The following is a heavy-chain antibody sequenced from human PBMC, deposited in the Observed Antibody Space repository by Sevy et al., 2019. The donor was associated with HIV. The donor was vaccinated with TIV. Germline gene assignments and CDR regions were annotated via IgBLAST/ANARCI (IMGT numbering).Heavy chain of an antibody. CDR1: GYTFTGYY. Sequence: ASVKVSCKASGYTFTGYYMHWVRQAPGQGLEWMGRINPNSGGTNYAQKFQGRVTMTRDTSISTAYMELSRLRSDDTAVYYCARERATTVTNIYYFDYWGQGTLVTFSS. J-gene: IGHJ4*02. V-gene: IGHV1-2*06. CDR2: INPNSGGT. CDR3: ARERATTVTNIYYFDY. D-gene: IGHD4-17*01.